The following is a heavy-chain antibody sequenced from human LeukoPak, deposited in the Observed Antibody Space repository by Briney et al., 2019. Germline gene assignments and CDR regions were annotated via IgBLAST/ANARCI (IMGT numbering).Heavy chain of an antibody. J-gene: IGHJ4*02. V-gene: IGHV4-61*01. D-gene: IGHD1-26*01. Sequence: SETLSLTCTVSGGSVSSGSYYWSWIRQPPGKGLEWIGFMYYSGNSNYNPSLKSRVTISVDSSMNQFSLRLSSVTAADTAVYYCARGRSYYTYWGRGTLVTVSS. CDR3: ARGRSYYTY. CDR2: MYYSGNS. CDR1: GGSVSSGSYY.